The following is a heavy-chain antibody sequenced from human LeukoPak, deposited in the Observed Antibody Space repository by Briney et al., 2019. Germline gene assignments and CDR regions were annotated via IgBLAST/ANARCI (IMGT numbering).Heavy chain of an antibody. CDR2: ISGSGGST. J-gene: IGHJ3*02. CDR1: GFTFSSYA. Sequence: GGSLRLPCAASGFTFSSYAMSWVRQAPGKGLEWVSAISGSGGSTYYADSVKGRFTISRDNSKNTLYLQMNSLRAEDTAVYYCARPDIVVVVAATPHRAFDIWGQGTMVTVSS. CDR3: ARPDIVVVVAATPHRAFDI. V-gene: IGHV3-23*01. D-gene: IGHD2-15*01.